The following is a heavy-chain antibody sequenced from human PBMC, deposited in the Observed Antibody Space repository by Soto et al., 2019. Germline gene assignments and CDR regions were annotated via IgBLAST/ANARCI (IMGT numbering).Heavy chain of an antibody. V-gene: IGHV4-59*08. CDR2: IYYSGST. CDR1: GGSISSYY. J-gene: IGHJ5*02. D-gene: IGHD3-10*01. CDR3: ARRVPNYYGSGSYYNNWFDP. Sequence: SETLSLTCTVSGGSISSYYLSWIRQPPGKGLKRIGYIYYSGSTNYNPSLKSRVTISVDTSKNQFSLKLSSVTAADTAVYYCARRVPNYYGSGSYYNNWFDPWGQGTLVTVSS.